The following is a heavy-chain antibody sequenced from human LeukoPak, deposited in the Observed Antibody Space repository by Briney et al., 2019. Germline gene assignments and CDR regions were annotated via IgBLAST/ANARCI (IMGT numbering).Heavy chain of an antibody. CDR2: IWYDGSNK. V-gene: IGHV3-33*01. Sequence: QYGGSLRLSCAASGFTFSSYGMHWVRQAPGKGLEWVAVIWYDGSNKYYADSVKGRFTISRDNSKNTLYLQMNSLRAEDTAVYYCARDRSISCLKQQLAPFDYWGQGTLVTVSS. CDR1: GFTFSSYG. CDR3: ARDRSISCLKQQLAPFDY. J-gene: IGHJ4*02. D-gene: IGHD6-13*01.